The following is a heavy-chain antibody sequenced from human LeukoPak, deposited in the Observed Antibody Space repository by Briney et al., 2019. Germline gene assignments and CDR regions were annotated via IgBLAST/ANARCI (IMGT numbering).Heavy chain of an antibody. V-gene: IGHV4-61*02. CDR2: IYTSGST. D-gene: IGHD3-10*01. CDR3: AREYYYGSGSYYDVY. J-gene: IGHJ4*02. Sequence: SETLSLTCTVSGGSISSGSYYWSWIRQPAGKGLEWIGRIYTSGSTNYNPSLKSRVTITVDTSKNQFSLKLSSVTAADTAVYYCAREYYYGSGSYYDVYWGQGTLVTVSS. CDR1: GGSISSGSYY.